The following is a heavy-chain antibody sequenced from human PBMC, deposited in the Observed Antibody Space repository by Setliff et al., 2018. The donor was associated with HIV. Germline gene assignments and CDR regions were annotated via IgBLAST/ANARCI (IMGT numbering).Heavy chain of an antibody. CDR1: DYSITSGYY. D-gene: IGHD3-22*01. Sequence: KASETLSLTCGISDYSITSGYYWGWIRQPPGKGLEWIGSIYRSGSTYDNPSLKSRVTISFDTSKNQFSLKLSSVTAADTAVYYCARGLSFYDPGGFDYWGQGTLVTVSS. CDR2: IYRSGST. CDR3: ARGLSFYDPGGFDY. J-gene: IGHJ4*02. V-gene: IGHV4-38-2*01.